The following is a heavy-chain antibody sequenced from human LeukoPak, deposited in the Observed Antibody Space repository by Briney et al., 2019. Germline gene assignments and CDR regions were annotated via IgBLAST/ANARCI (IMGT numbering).Heavy chain of an antibody. Sequence: GGSLRLSCAASGFTFSNYAMSWVRQAPGKGLEWVSSISSSSSYIYYGDSVKGRFTISRDNAKNSLYLQMNSLRAEDTAVYYCARDGAVTNGRYFDYWGQGTLVTVSS. D-gene: IGHD4-17*01. J-gene: IGHJ4*02. V-gene: IGHV3-21*01. CDR2: ISSSSSYI. CDR3: ARDGAVTNGRYFDY. CDR1: GFTFSNYA.